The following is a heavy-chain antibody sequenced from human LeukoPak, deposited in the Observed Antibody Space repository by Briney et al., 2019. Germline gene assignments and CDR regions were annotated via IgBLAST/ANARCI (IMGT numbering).Heavy chain of an antibody. D-gene: IGHD3-22*01. CDR2: IIPIFGTA. Sequence: VASVKVSCKASGGTFSSYAINWVRQAPGQGLEWLGGIIPIFGTANYAQKLQGRVTITADESTSTAYMELSSLRFEDTAVYYCARDMKYYYDSSGHHGFDPWGQGTLVTVSS. J-gene: IGHJ5*02. CDR1: GGTFSSYA. V-gene: IGHV1-69*13. CDR3: ARDMKYYYDSSGHHGFDP.